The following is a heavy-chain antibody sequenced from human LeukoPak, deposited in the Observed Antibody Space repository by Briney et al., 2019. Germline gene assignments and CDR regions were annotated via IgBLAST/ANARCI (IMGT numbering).Heavy chain of an antibody. CDR2: ISGSGGST. D-gene: IGHD5-12*01. CDR1: GFTFSDYA. Sequence: GGSLRLSCAASGFTFSDYAMAWVRQAPGKGLEWVSAISGSGGSTYYADSVKGRFTISRDNSKNTLYLQMNSLRAEDTAVYYCAKGADIVATRAYFDYWGQGTLVTVSS. CDR3: AKGADIVATRAYFDY. J-gene: IGHJ4*02. V-gene: IGHV3-23*01.